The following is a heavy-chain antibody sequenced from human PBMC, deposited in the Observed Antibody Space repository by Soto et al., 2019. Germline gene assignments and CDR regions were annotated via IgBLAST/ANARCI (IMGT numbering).Heavy chain of an antibody. CDR2: IIPIFGTA. CDR3: ARGYCSSTSCVSHPRAYYGMDV. CDR1: GGTFSSYA. D-gene: IGHD2-2*01. J-gene: IGHJ6*02. Sequence: SVKVSCTASGGTFSSYAISWVRQAPGQGLEWMGGIIPIFGTANYAQKFQGRVTITADESTSTAYMELSSLRSEDTAVYYCARGYCSSTSCVSHPRAYYGMDVWGQGNTVTVS. V-gene: IGHV1-69*13.